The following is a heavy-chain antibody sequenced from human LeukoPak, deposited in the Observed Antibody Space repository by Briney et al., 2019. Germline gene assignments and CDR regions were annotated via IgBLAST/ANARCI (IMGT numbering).Heavy chain of an antibody. CDR1: GGSISSYY. CDR2: IYTSGST. CDR3: GRVSDGGNGLYGGFDH. Sequence: NPSETLSLTCTVSGGSISSYYWSWIRQPAGKGLEWIGRIYTSGSTNYNPSLKSRVTMSVDTSKNQFSLKLSSVTAADTAVYYCGRVSDGGNGLYGGFDHWGQGTLVTVSS. D-gene: IGHD4-23*01. J-gene: IGHJ4*02. V-gene: IGHV4-4*07.